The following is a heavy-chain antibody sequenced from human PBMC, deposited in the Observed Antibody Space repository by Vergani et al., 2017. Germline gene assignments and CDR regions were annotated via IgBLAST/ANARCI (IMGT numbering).Heavy chain of an antibody. J-gene: IGHJ6*03. CDR2: ISWDGGST. Sequence: EVQLVESGGVVVQPGGSLRLSCAASGFTFDDYTMHWVRQAPGKGLEWVSLISWDGGSTYYADSVKGRFTISRDNSKNSLYLQMNSLRAEDTAVYYCARYPEYYDFWSGYYYYDYMDVWGKGTTVTVSS. CDR3: ARYPEYYDFWSGYYYYDYMDV. D-gene: IGHD3-3*01. CDR1: GFTFDDYT. V-gene: IGHV3-43*01.